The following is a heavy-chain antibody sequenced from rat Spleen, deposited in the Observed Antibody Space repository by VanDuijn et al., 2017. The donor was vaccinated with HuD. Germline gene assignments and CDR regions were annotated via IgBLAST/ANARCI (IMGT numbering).Heavy chain of an antibody. CDR2: ISPGRGAT. CDR1: GYNFTSYD. CDR3: ARTVDWFAY. V-gene: IGHV1-60*01. J-gene: IGHJ3*01. Sequence: QVQLQQSGAELTKPGSSVKISCKAPGYNFTSYDISWIKQRPGQALEWIGAISPGRGATGYNEKFKAKATLTVDKSSSTAFMQLSRLTPEDPAVYSCARTVDWFAYWGKGTLVTVSS.